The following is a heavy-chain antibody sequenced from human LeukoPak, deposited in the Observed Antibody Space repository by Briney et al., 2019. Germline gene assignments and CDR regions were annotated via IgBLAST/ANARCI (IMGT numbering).Heavy chain of an antibody. Sequence: GSLRLSCAASGFTVSSNYMSWIRQPPGKGLEWIGEINHSGSTNYNPSLKSRVTISVDTSKNQFSLKLSSVTAADTAVYYCARGMRFGPPYYYYMDVWGKGTTVTISS. J-gene: IGHJ6*03. V-gene: IGHV4-34*01. CDR1: GFTVSSNY. CDR2: INHSGST. D-gene: IGHD3-16*01. CDR3: ARGMRFGPPYYYYMDV.